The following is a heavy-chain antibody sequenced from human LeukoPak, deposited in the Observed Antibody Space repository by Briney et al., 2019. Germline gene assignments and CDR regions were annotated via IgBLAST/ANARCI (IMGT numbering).Heavy chain of an antibody. CDR3: AREGVGYSSSSLVY. Sequence: SVKVSCKASGGTFSSYAISWVRQAPGQGLEWMAGIIPIFGTANYAQKFQGRVTITADESTSTAYMELSSLRSEDTAVYYCAREGVGYSSSSLVYWGQGTLVTVSS. V-gene: IGHV1-69*13. CDR2: IIPIFGTA. J-gene: IGHJ4*02. CDR1: GGTFSSYA. D-gene: IGHD6-6*01.